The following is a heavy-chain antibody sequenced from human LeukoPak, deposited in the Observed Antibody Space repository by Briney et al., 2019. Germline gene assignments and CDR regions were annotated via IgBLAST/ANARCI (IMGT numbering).Heavy chain of an antibody. Sequence: GGSLRLACAASGFTFSSYWMHWVRQAPGKGLEWVANIKKDGSEKYYVDSVKGRFTISRDNAKTSLYLQMNSLRAEDTAVYYCARGVTYYYDRSGEFDYWGQGTLVTVSS. CDR3: ARGVTYYYDRSGEFDY. J-gene: IGHJ4*02. V-gene: IGHV3-7*01. D-gene: IGHD3-22*01. CDR1: GFTFSSYW. CDR2: IKKDGSEK.